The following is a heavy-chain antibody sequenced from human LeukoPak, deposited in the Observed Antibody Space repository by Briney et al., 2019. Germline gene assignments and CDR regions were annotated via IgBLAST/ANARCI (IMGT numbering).Heavy chain of an antibody. CDR3: ARAPSEVGGYYPEYFRH. V-gene: IGHV3-23*01. CDR1: GFSFSNYA. J-gene: IGHJ1*01. CDR2: IGSAAESS. D-gene: IGHD3-3*01. Sequence: GGSLRLSCSASGFSFSNYAMIWVRQAPGKGLQWVSSIGSAAESSNYADSVKGRFTISRDNAKNTVSLQMNSLRADDTGVYYCARAPSEVGGYYPEYFRHWGQGTLVTVSS.